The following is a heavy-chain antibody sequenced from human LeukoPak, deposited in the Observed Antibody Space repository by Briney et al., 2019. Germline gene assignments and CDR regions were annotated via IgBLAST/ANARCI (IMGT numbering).Heavy chain of an antibody. J-gene: IGHJ6*04. Sequence: GGSLRLSCAAPGFTFSSYWMSWVRQAPGKGLEWVANIKQDGSEKYYVDSVKGRFTISRDNAKNSLYLQMNSLSAEDTAVYYCARDLMVRGRSQKRGMDVWGKGTTVTVSS. V-gene: IGHV3-7*03. CDR2: IKQDGSEK. D-gene: IGHD3-10*01. CDR1: GFTFSSYW. CDR3: ARDLMVRGRSQKRGMDV.